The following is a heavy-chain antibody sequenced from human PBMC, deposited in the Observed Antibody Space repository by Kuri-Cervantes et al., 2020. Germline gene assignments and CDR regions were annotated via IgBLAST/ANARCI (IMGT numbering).Heavy chain of an antibody. CDR3: ARVVESLRMDAFDI. V-gene: IGHV4-59*01. D-gene: IGHD2-21*01. Sequence: SETLSLTCTVSGGSISSYYWSWIRQPPGKGLEWIGYVYYSGSTKYNPSLKSRVTISVDTSKNQFSLKLTSVTGADTAVYYCARVVESLRMDAFDIWGQGTMVTVSS. CDR2: VYYSGST. J-gene: IGHJ3*02. CDR1: GGSISSYY.